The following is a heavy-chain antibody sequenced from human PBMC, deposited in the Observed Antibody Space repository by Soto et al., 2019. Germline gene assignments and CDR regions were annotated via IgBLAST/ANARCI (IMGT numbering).Heavy chain of an antibody. D-gene: IGHD3-10*01. CDR1: GFTFSSYA. CDR3: AKALGYGSAHFDY. J-gene: IGHJ4*02. Sequence: EVQLLESGGGLVQPGGSLRLSCAASGFTFSSYAMSWVRQAPGKGLEWVSAISGSGGSTYYADSVKGRFTISRDNSKNTLYLQINSLRAEDTAVYYCAKALGYGSAHFDYWGQGTLVTVSS. CDR2: ISGSGGST. V-gene: IGHV3-23*01.